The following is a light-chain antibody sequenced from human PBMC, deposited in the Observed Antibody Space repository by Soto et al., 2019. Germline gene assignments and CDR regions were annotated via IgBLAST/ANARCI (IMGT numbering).Light chain of an antibody. CDR1: SSDVGGYNY. J-gene: IGLJ1*01. Sequence: QSALTQPASVSGSPGQSITISCTGTSSDVGGYNYVSWYQQHPGKAPKLMIYEVSNWPSGVSNRFSGSKSGNTASLTISGLQAEDEADYYCSSYTSSSTPDVFGTGTKVTVL. CDR3: SSYTSSSTPDV. V-gene: IGLV2-14*01. CDR2: EVS.